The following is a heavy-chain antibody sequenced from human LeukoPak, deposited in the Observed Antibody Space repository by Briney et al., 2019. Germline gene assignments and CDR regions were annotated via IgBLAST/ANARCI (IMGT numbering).Heavy chain of an antibody. Sequence: GRSLRLSCAASGFTFSSYAMSWVRQAPGKGLEWVSAISGSGGSTYYADSVKGRFTISRDNSKNTLYLQMNSLRAEDTAVYYCAKPTAPDYYGSGSYFGYWGQGTLVTVSS. J-gene: IGHJ4*02. V-gene: IGHV3-23*01. D-gene: IGHD3-10*01. CDR2: ISGSGGST. CDR3: AKPTAPDYYGSGSYFGY. CDR1: GFTFSSYA.